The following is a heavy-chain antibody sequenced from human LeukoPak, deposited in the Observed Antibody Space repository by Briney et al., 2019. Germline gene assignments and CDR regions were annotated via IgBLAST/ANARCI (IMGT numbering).Heavy chain of an antibody. J-gene: IGHJ4*02. CDR1: IDPISNYF. V-gene: IGHV4-4*07. CDR3: LRDGLNISGWLGPIFVK. CDR2: IYSSGST. D-gene: IGHD6-13*01. Sequence: SETLSLTCTVSIDPISNYFWSWIRQPAGKGLEWNGRIYSSGSTNYNPSLQGRVSMSIDTAKSQFSLHLTTVTAAATAVYYWLRDGLNISGWLGPIFVKWGQGTLVIVSS.